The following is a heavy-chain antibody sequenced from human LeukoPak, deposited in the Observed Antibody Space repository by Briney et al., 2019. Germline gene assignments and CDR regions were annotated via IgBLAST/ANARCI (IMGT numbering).Heavy chain of an antibody. V-gene: IGHV3-23*01. CDR1: GFTFSSYA. J-gene: IGHJ4*02. Sequence: GGSLRLSCAASGFTFSSYAMSWVRQAPGKGLEWVSGISGSGGSTYYADSVKGRFTISRDNSNNTLYLQMNSLRAEDTAVYYCARERTGSYDPHFDYWGQGTLVTVSS. D-gene: IGHD1-26*01. CDR3: ARERTGSYDPHFDY. CDR2: ISGSGGST.